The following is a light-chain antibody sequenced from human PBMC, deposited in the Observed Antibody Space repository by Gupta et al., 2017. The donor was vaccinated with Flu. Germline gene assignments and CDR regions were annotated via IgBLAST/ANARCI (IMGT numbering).Light chain of an antibody. CDR3: AAWDDSLSGLHVV. Sequence: QSVLTQPPSASATPGRRLPLSCSGRSSNIGSNYVYWYQQHPGTAPKPLIYRNNQRPSGVPDRFSGSKSGTSASLAISGLRSEDEADYYCAAWDDSLSGLHVVFGGGTKLTVL. CDR1: SSNIGSNY. V-gene: IGLV1-47*01. CDR2: RNN. J-gene: IGLJ2*01.